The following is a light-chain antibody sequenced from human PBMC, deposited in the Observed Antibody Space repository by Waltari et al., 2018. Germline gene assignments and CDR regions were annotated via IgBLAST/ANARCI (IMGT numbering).Light chain of an antibody. Sequence: QSALTQPASVSGSPGQSITISCTGTSSDVGTFHLVPWYQQHPGKAPKRMISEVTKRPSGVSNRFSGSKSGNTASLTISGLQAEDEAQYYCCSFAGSRTFHVIFGGGTKLTVL. CDR3: CSFAGSRTFHVI. CDR2: EVT. CDR1: SSDVGTFHL. V-gene: IGLV2-23*02. J-gene: IGLJ2*01.